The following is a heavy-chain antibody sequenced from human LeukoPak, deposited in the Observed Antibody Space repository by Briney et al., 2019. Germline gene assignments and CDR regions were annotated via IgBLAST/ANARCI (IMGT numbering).Heavy chain of an antibody. CDR2: IRSKAYGGTT. CDR1: GFTFGDYA. CDR3: TGAGTSEGSFDY. D-gene: IGHD6-19*01. Sequence: GGSLRLSCTASGFTFGDYAMSWFRQAPGKGLEWVGFIRSKAYGGTTEYAASVKGRFTISRDDSKSIAYLQMNSLKTEDTAVYYCTGAGTSEGSFDYWGQGTLVTVSS. V-gene: IGHV3-49*03. J-gene: IGHJ4*02.